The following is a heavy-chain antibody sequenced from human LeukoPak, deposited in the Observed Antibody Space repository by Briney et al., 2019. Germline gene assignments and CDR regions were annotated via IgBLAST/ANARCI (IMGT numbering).Heavy chain of an antibody. CDR1: GFTFSSYA. Sequence: GGSLRLSCAASGFTFSSYAMSWVRQAPGKGLEWVSAISGSGRSTYYADSVKGRFTISRDNSKNTLYLQMNSLRAEDTAVYYCAKDPLYSGSYYFDYWGQGTLVTVSS. CDR2: ISGSGRST. CDR3: AKDPLYSGSYYFDY. D-gene: IGHD1-26*01. V-gene: IGHV3-23*01. J-gene: IGHJ4*02.